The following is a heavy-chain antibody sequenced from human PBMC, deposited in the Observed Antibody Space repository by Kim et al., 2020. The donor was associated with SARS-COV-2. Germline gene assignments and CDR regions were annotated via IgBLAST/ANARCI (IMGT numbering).Heavy chain of an antibody. CDR3: ARVGVTYYYGSGSYSGPDVPYYYYYYGMDV. D-gene: IGHD3-10*01. J-gene: IGHJ6*02. CDR1: GFTFSSYW. Sequence: GGSLRLSCAASGFTFSSYWMHWVRQAPGKGLVWVSRINSDGSSTSYADSVKGRFTISRDNAKNTLYLQMNSLRAEDTAVYYCARVGVTYYYGSGSYSGPDVPYYYYYYGMDVWGQGTTVTVSS. V-gene: IGHV3-74*01. CDR2: INSDGSST.